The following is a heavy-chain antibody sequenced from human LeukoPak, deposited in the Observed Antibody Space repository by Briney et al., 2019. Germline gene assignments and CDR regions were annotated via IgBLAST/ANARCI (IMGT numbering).Heavy chain of an antibody. Sequence: PAQTLSLTCTVSGGSISSGDYYWSWIRQPPGKGLEWFGYICYSGRTYYNPSLKSRVTISLATSTNQFSLKLSSVTAADTAVYYCARHAQSPYSGSFDYWGQGTLVTVSS. V-gene: IGHV4-30-4*01. D-gene: IGHD1-26*01. CDR3: ARHAQSPYSGSFDY. J-gene: IGHJ4*02. CDR1: GGSISSGDYY. CDR2: ICYSGRT.